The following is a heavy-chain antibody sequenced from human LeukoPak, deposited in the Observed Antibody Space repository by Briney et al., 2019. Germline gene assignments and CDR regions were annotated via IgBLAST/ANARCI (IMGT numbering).Heavy chain of an antibody. J-gene: IGHJ3*02. CDR1: GFTVSSTH. Sequence: GGSLRLSCAASGFTVSSTHMVWVRQAPGKGLEWVSVTYTGGNSYYAGSVQGRFITSRDISKNTLYLQMNNLRAEDSALYYCARGGRGSAAVVAPRSFDIWGQGTMVTVSS. CDR2: TYTGGNS. D-gene: IGHD3-22*01. V-gene: IGHV3-53*01. CDR3: ARGGRGSAAVVAPRSFDI.